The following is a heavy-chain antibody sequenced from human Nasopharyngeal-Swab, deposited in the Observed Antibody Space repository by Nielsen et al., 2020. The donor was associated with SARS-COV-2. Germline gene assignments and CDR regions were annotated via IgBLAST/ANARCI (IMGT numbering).Heavy chain of an antibody. CDR2: INHSGST. V-gene: IGHV4-34*01. D-gene: IGHD6-6*01. CDR1: GGSISSYY. J-gene: IGHJ6*02. Sequence: SETLSLTCTVSGGSISSYYWSWIRQPPGKGLEWIGEINHSGSTNYNPSLKSRVTISVDTSKNQFSLKLSSVTAADTAVYYCASIAARSGFGMDVWGQGTTVTVSS. CDR3: ASIAARSGFGMDV.